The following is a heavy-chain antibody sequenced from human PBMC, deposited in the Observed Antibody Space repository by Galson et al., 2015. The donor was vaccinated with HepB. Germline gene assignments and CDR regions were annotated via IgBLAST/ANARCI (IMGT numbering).Heavy chain of an antibody. CDR3: ARAPDVAAGGWFGP. Sequence: CAISGDSVSNYSAAWNWIRQSPSRGLEWLGRTYFRSRWYDDSALSVQSRLTITPDTSKNQFSLHLKSVTPEDTAIYYCARAPDVAAGGWFGPWGQGILVTVSS. CDR1: GDSVSNYSAA. J-gene: IGHJ5*02. D-gene: IGHD2-15*01. V-gene: IGHV6-1*01. CDR2: TYFRSRWYD.